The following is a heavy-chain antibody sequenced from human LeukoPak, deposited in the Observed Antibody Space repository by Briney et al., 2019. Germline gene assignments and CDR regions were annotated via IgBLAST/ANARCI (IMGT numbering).Heavy chain of an antibody. CDR1: GFSFSNYA. Sequence: QAGGSLRLSCAASGFSFSNYAMHWVRQAPGKGLEWVAVISYDGSNKYYADSVKGRFTISRDNSKNTLYLQMNSLRAEDTAVYYCATSQGSHAFDPWGQGTLVTVSS. V-gene: IGHV3-30*04. D-gene: IGHD2-15*01. J-gene: IGHJ5*02. CDR2: ISYDGSNK. CDR3: ATSQGSHAFDP.